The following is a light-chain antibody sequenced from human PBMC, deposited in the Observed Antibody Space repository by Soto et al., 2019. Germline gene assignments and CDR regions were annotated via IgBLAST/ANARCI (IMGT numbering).Light chain of an antibody. V-gene: IGKV1-5*01. J-gene: IGKJ1*01. CDR1: QSISSW. CDR2: DAS. Sequence: DIQMTQSPSTLSASIGDRVTITCRASQSISSWLAWYQQKPGKAPKLLIYDASSLESGVPSRFSGSGSGTEFTVTISSLQPDDFATYYCQQYSTNMWTFGQGTKVEIK. CDR3: QQYSTNMWT.